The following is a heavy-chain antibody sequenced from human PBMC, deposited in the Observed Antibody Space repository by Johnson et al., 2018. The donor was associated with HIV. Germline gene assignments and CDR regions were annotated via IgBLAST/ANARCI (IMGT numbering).Heavy chain of an antibody. Sequence: MQLVESGGGVVRPGGSLRLSCVASGFTFDDYGMSWVRQAPGKGLEWVSGINWHGGSTGYADSVKGLFTISRDNAKNTLYLQMNSLRAGDTAVYYCARDQQLVPTGGAFDIWGQGTMVTVSS. J-gene: IGHJ3*02. CDR2: INWHGGST. D-gene: IGHD6-13*01. CDR3: ARDQQLVPTGGAFDI. V-gene: IGHV3-20*04. CDR1: GFTFDDYG.